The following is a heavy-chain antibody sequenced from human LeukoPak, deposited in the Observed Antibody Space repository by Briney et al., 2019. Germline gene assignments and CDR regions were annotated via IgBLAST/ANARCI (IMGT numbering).Heavy chain of an antibody. D-gene: IGHD5-18*01. J-gene: IGHJ4*02. CDR1: GFTFSGYA. CDR3: AKEFSYGFDY. CDR2: IWYDGTNK. V-gene: IGHV3-33*06. Sequence: PGGSLRLSCAASGFTFSGYAMHWVRQAPGKGLEWVAVIWYDGTNKYYVDSVKGRLTISRDNSKNTLYLQMNSLRADDTAVYYCAKEFSYGFDYWGQGTLVTVSS.